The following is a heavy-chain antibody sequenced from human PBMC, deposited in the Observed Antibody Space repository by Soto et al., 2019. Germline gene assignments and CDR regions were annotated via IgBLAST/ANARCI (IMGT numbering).Heavy chain of an antibody. J-gene: IGHJ6*02. CDR1: GFTFSSYG. Sequence: GGSLRLSCAASGFTFSSYGMHWVRQAPGKGLEWVAVIWYDGSNKYYADSVKGRFTISRDNSKNTLYLQMNSLGAEDTAVYYCARDLIRYDSSGYYRGGMDVWGQGTTVTVSS. CDR2: IWYDGSNK. V-gene: IGHV3-33*01. D-gene: IGHD3-22*01. CDR3: ARDLIRYDSSGYYRGGMDV.